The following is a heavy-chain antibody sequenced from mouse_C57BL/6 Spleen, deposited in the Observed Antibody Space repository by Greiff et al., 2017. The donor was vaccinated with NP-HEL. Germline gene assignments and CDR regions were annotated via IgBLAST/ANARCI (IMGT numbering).Heavy chain of an antibody. CDR1: GYTFTDYY. CDR3: ARGAPTGTGLAY. V-gene: IGHV1-76*01. CDR2: IYPGSGNT. D-gene: IGHD4-1*02. Sequence: VQLQQSGAELVRPGASVKLSCKASGYTFTDYYINWVKQRPGQGLEWIARIYPGSGNTYYNEKFKGKATLTAEKSSSTAYMQLSSLTSEDSAVYFCARGAPTGTGLAYWGQGTLVTVSA. J-gene: IGHJ3*01.